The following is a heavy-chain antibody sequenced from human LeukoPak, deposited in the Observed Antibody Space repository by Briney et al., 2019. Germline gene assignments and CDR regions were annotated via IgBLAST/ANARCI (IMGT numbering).Heavy chain of an antibody. CDR2: ISGSGVGT. Sequence: PGGSLRLSCAAPGFTFSSYAMSWVRQAPGKGLEWVSAISGSGVGTYYADSVKGRFTISRDNSKNTLYLQMNSLRAEDTAVYLCARQLGYCSDGSCYFDYWGQGTLVTVSS. D-gene: IGHD2-15*01. V-gene: IGHV3-23*01. J-gene: IGHJ4*02. CDR3: ARQLGYCSDGSCYFDY. CDR1: GFTFSSYA.